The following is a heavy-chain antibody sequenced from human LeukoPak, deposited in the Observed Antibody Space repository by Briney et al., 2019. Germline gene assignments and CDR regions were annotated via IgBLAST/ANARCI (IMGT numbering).Heavy chain of an antibody. D-gene: IGHD3-3*01. CDR1: GFTFSSYA. V-gene: IGHV3-30-3*01. CDR2: ISYDGSNK. J-gene: IGHJ2*01. Sequence: QAGRSLRLSCAASGFTFSSYAMHWVRQAPGKGLEWVAVISYDGSNKYYADSVKGRFTISRDNSKNTLYLQMNSLRTDDTALYYCAKDISVGSSYQGWYFDLWGRGTLVTVSS. CDR3: AKDISVGSSYQGWYFDL.